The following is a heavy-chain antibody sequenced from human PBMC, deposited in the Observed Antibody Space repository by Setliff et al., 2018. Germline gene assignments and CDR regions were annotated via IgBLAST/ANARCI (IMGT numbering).Heavy chain of an antibody. CDR2: IYDSGKT. Sequence: PSETLSLTCTVPGDSISSISYYWGWIRQPPGKALEWIGTIYDSGKTYYNPSLQSRVTISVDTSKNQFSLRVSSVTAADTAVYYCATCRYQVPYDPWGQGTLVTVSS. J-gene: IGHJ5*02. CDR3: ATCRYQVPYDP. D-gene: IGHD2-2*01. CDR1: GDSISSISYY. V-gene: IGHV4-39*01.